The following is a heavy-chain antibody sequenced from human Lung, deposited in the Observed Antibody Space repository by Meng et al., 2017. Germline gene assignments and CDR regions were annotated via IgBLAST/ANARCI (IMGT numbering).Heavy chain of an antibody. Sequence: TSSLASCVSVGVFSDYYWSWRRPPPGRVLDWIGNTTHSGSTNYNPSRERRATISVDTYQNNLSLKLSSVTAADSAVYSCASGPTTMAHDFDYWGQGTLVTVSS. J-gene: IGHJ4*02. CDR3: ASGPTTMAHDFDY. D-gene: IGHD4-11*01. CDR1: VGVFSDYY. CDR2: TTHSGST. V-gene: IGHV4-34*01.